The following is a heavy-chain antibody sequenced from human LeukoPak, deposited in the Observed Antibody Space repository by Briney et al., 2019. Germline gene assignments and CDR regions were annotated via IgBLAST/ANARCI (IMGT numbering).Heavy chain of an antibody. Sequence: SETLSLTCTVSGGSISSNYWSWVRQPPGKGLEWIGYMYYSGGTNYSPSLKSRVTISVDTSNNQFSLKLSSVTAADTAVYYCARVVVQGAFDIWGQGTTVTVSS. CDR1: GGSISSNY. CDR2: MYYSGGT. D-gene: IGHD2-15*01. V-gene: IGHV4-59*01. J-gene: IGHJ3*02. CDR3: ARVVVQGAFDI.